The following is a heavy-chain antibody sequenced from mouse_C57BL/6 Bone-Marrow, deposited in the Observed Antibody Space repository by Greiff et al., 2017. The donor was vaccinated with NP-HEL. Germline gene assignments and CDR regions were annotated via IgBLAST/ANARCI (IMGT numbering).Heavy chain of an antibody. V-gene: IGHV1-81*01. Sequence: QVQLQQSGAELARPGASVKLSCKASGYTFPSYGISWVKQRTGQGLEWIGEIYPRSGNTYYNEKFKGKATLTADKSSSTAYMELRSLTSEDSAVYFCARLVYYYGSRFFDYWGQGTTLTVSS. CDR1: GYTFPSYG. CDR2: IYPRSGNT. D-gene: IGHD1-1*01. CDR3: ARLVYYYGSRFFDY. J-gene: IGHJ2*01.